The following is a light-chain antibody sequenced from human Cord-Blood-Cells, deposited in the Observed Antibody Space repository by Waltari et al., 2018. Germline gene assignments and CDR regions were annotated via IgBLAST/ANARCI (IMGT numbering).Light chain of an antibody. CDR3: QQSYSTPWT. V-gene: IGKV1-39*01. CDR2: AAS. CDR1: QSISSY. J-gene: IGKJ1*01. Sequence: DIQMTQSPSSLSASVGDRVTITCRASQSISSYLNWYQQKPGKAPKLLIYAASSLQSGVPSMFSGSGPGTDFTLKNSSLQREDVPTYYGQQSYSTPWTVAQGTMVELK.